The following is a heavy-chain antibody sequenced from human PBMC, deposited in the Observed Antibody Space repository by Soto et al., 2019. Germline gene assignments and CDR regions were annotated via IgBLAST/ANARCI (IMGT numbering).Heavy chain of an antibody. CDR1: GFSFSNYA. V-gene: IGHV3-23*01. Sequence: PGGSLRLSCAACGFSFSNYAIIWIRQVPWKGLEWVSLITSSGAGTYYADSVKGRFTISRDNSKNTLDLLMNSLRAEDTAIYYCSRDSFHCSSITCISYCYFDLWGRRTLVAVSS. D-gene: IGHD2-2*01. CDR3: SRDSFHCSSITCISYCYFDL. CDR2: ITSSGAGT. J-gene: IGHJ2*01.